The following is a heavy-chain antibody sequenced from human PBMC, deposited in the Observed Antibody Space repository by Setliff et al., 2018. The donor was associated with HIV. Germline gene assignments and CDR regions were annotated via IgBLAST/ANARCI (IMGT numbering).Heavy chain of an antibody. Sequence: PGGSLRLSCTDSGFTFSTYWMTWVRQAPGKGLEWVGNINLDGSEQNYVDSVKGRFTISRDNAKNSLYLQMNSLRADDTAVYYCASLSLDYWGQGTLVTV. CDR1: GFTFSTYW. CDR3: ASLSLDY. J-gene: IGHJ4*02. V-gene: IGHV3-7*01. CDR2: INLDGSEQ.